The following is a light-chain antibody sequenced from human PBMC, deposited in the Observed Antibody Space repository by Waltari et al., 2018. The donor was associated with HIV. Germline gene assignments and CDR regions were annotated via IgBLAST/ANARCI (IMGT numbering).Light chain of an antibody. CDR3: QSFDTTNHWV. V-gene: IGLV6-57*03. J-gene: IGLJ3*02. Sequence: FMLTQPHSVSESPGKTVIISCTRDSGNIANNYVQWFQRRPGSAPTTLLYEDPRRPSGVPDRCSGSIDRSSNSASLTISGVMAEDEADYYCQSFDTTNHWVFGGGTKLTVL. CDR2: EDP. CDR1: SGNIANNY.